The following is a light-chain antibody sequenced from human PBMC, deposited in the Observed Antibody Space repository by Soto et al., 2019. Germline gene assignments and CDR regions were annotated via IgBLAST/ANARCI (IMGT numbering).Light chain of an antibody. CDR2: AAS. CDR3: QQYYSYPLT. Sequence: AIRMTQSPSSLSASTGDRVTITCRASQGISSYLAWYQKKPGKAPKLLIYAASTLQSGVPSRFSGSGSGTDFTLTISCLQSEDFATYYCQQYYSYPLTFGGGTRLEI. V-gene: IGKV1-8*01. CDR1: QGISSY. J-gene: IGKJ5*01.